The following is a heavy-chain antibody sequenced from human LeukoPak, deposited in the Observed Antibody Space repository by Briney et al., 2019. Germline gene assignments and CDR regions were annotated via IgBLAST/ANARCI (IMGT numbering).Heavy chain of an antibody. CDR2: ISGSGGKT. Sequence: GGSLRLSCAASGFTFSSYAMSWVRQAPGKGLEWVSAISGSGGKTYYTDSVKGRFTISRDNSENTLYLQMNSLRAEDTAVYYCAKAAPSGNYYNVPGVWGQGTLVTVSS. V-gene: IGHV3-23*01. J-gene: IGHJ4*02. CDR3: AKAAPSGNYYNVPGV. D-gene: IGHD3-10*01. CDR1: GFTFSSYA.